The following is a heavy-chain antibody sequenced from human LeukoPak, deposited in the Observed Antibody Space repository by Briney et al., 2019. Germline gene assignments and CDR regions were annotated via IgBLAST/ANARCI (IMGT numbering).Heavy chain of an antibody. J-gene: IGHJ6*03. CDR3: ARVGGSCGGSCYSSLGYYYYMDV. CDR2: IIPIFGTA. CDR1: GGTFSSYA. Sequence: ASVKVSCKASGGTFSSYAISWVRQAPGQGLEWMGGIIPIFGTANYAQKFQGRVTITADESTSTAYMELSSLRSEDTAVYYCARVGGSCGGSCYSSLGYYYYMDVWGKGTTVTVSS. V-gene: IGHV1-69*13. D-gene: IGHD2-15*01.